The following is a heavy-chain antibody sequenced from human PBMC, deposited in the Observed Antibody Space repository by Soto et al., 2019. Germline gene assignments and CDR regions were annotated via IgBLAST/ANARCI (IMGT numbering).Heavy chain of an antibody. J-gene: IGHJ5*02. Sequence: SETLSLTCTVSGGSISSSTYYWSWTRQHPGKGLEWIGYIHYSGSTYYNPSLKSRVTMSIDTSKNLFSLNLSSVTAADTAVYYCARAGGAGSGHDWFDPWGQGTLVTVSS. CDR1: GGSISSSTYY. V-gene: IGHV4-31*03. CDR3: ARAGGAGSGHDWFDP. D-gene: IGHD6-13*01. CDR2: IHYSGST.